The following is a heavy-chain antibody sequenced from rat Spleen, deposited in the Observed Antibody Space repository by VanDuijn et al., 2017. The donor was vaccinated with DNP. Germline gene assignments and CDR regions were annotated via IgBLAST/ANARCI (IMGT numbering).Heavy chain of an antibody. V-gene: IGHV5-29*01. CDR3: ARHGTQQCFDY. J-gene: IGHJ2*01. CDR1: GFNFNDYW. Sequence: EVKLVESGGGLVQPGRSLKLSCAASGFNFNDYWMGWVRQAPGKGLEWVATITYDGSSTFSRDSVKGRFTISRDNARSTLYLQMDSLRSEDTATYYCARHGTQQCFDYWGQGVMVTVSS. CDR2: ITYDGSST. D-gene: IGHD1-1*01.